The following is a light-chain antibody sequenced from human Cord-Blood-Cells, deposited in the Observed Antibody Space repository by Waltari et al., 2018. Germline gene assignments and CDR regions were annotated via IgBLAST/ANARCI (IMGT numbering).Light chain of an antibody. CDR1: ISYAGRYNL. J-gene: IGLJ3*02. V-gene: IGLV2-23*01. Sequence: QSALPQPASVSGSPRQSIPLSCPCTISYAGRYNLVSWSQQHPGKAPKLMIYEGSKRPSGVSNRFSGSKSGNTASLTISGLQAEDEADYYCCSYAGSSTWVFGGGTKLTVL. CDR3: CSYAGSSTWV. CDR2: EGS.